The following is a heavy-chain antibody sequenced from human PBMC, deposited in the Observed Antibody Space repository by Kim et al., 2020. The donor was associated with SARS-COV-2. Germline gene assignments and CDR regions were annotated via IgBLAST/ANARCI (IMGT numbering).Heavy chain of an antibody. D-gene: IGHD4-4*01. CDR2: ISWNSGSI. V-gene: IGHV3-9*01. CDR1: GFTFDDYA. Sequence: GGSLRLSCAASGFTFDDYAMHWVRQAPGKGLDWVSGISWNSGSIAYADSVKGRFTISRDNAKNSLYLQMSSLRPEDTALYYCVRSNGYSSYWGQGTLVTVSS. J-gene: IGHJ4*02. CDR3: VRSNGYSSY.